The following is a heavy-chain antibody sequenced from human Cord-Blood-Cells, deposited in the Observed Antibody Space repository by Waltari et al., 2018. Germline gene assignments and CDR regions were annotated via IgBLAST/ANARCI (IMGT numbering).Heavy chain of an antibody. CDR1: GGSFSGYY. Sequence: QVQLQQWGAGLLKPSETLSLTCAVYGGSFSGYYWSWIRQPPGKGLEGIGESNHSGSTNYNPALKSRVTVSVDTSENQFSLKLSSVTAADTAVYYCARPGNDYGDYGYYFDYWGQGTLVTVSS. CDR2: SNHSGST. J-gene: IGHJ4*02. D-gene: IGHD4-17*01. V-gene: IGHV4-34*01. CDR3: ARPGNDYGDYGYYFDY.